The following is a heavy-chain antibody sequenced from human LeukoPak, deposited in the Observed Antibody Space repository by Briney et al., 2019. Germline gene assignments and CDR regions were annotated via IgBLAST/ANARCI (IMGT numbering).Heavy chain of an antibody. CDR1: GYTFTGYY. Sequence: ASLKVSCKASGYTFTGYYIHWVRQAPGQGLEWMGWINTSSGGTNYARKFQGRVTMTRDTSISTAYMELSRLKSDDTAVYYCARGSFSADAPLVLDYFHHWGQGTLVTVSS. CDR3: ARGSFSADAPLVLDYFHH. D-gene: IGHD5-18*01. V-gene: IGHV1-2*02. J-gene: IGHJ1*01. CDR2: INTSSGGT.